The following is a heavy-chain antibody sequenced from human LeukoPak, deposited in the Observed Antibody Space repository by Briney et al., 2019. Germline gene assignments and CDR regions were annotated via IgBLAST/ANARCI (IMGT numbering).Heavy chain of an antibody. J-gene: IGHJ4*02. Sequence: SVKVSCKASGGTFSSYTISWVRQAPGQGLEWMGRIIPILGIANYAQKFQGRVTMTIDTSTTTVYMELRSLRSDDTAVYYCARPRVAGSFDYWGQGTLVTVSS. D-gene: IGHD6-19*01. CDR2: IIPILGIA. V-gene: IGHV1-69*02. CDR3: ARPRVAGSFDY. CDR1: GGTFSSYT.